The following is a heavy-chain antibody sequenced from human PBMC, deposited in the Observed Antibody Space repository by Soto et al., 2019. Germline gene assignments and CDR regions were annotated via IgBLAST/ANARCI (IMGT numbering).Heavy chain of an antibody. CDR1: GYSFTSYW. Sequence: GESLKISCKGSGYSFTSYWIGWVRQMPGKGLECMGIIYPGDSDTSYSPSFQGQVTISADKSISTAYLQCSSLKASDTAMYYCARTAAAGKYYYGMDVWGQGTTVTVSS. D-gene: IGHD6-13*01. V-gene: IGHV5-51*01. J-gene: IGHJ6*02. CDR2: IYPGDSDT. CDR3: ARTAAAGKYYYGMDV.